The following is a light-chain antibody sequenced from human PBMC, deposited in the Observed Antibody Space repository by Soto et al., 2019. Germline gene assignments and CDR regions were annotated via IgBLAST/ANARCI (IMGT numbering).Light chain of an antibody. J-gene: IGLJ2*01. Sequence: QSVLTQPPSASGTPGQRVSISCSGSSSNIGSNTVNWYQQVPGTAPKVLMYSNNQRPSGVPDRFSGSKSGTSASLAISGLQSEDEADYYCAAWDDSLNGVVFGGGTKLTVL. CDR1: SSNIGSNT. CDR3: AAWDDSLNGVV. CDR2: SNN. V-gene: IGLV1-44*01.